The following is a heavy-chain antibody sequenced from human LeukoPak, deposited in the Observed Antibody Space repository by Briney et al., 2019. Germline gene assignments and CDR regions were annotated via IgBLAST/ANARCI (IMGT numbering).Heavy chain of an antibody. CDR3: ARGRDGYNYAFDI. CDR1: GFTFNTYN. J-gene: IGHJ3*02. D-gene: IGHD5-24*01. Sequence: PGGSLRLSCAASGFTFNTYNMSWVRQAPGKGLEWVSSISSSSSYIYYADSVKGRFTISRDNAKNSLYLQMNSLRAEDTAVYYCARGRDGYNYAFDIWGQGTMVTVSS. CDR2: ISSSSSYI. V-gene: IGHV3-21*01.